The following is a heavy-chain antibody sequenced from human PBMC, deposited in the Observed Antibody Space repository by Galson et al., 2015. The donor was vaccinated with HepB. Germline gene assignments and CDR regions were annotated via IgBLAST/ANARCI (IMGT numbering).Heavy chain of an antibody. CDR1: GYTFTGYY. V-gene: IGHV1-2*05. CDR3: ARETPAAGLNHFDF. CDR2: INPGTGGT. Sequence: SVKVSCKDSGYTFTGYYIHWVRQAPGQGLEWMGRINPGTGGTDCAQEFQGRLTMTRDTSISTAYMELSRLTSGDTVIYYCARETPAAGLNHFDFWGQGTLVTVSS. J-gene: IGHJ4*02.